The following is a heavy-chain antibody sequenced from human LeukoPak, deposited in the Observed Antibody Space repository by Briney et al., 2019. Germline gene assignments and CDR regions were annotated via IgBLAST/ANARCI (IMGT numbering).Heavy chain of an antibody. CDR2: ISPSGDIR. D-gene: IGHD3-10*01. V-gene: IGHV3-23*01. CDR1: GFTFSNHG. CDR3: AKDDAWLRFGE. J-gene: IGHJ4*02. Sequence: PGGSLRLSCAASGFTFSNHGMNWVRQAPGKGLEWVSGISPSGDIRYYADSVKGRFTISRDNSKNTLYLEVIRLTAEDTAVYYCAKDDAWLRFGEWSQGTLVTVSS.